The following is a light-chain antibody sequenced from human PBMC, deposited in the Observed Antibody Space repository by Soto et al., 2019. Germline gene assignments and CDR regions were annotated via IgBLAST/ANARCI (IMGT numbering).Light chain of an antibody. V-gene: IGKV1-39*01. CDR2: AAS. CDR3: QQTYTTPRT. Sequence: DIQMTQSPSSLSASVGDRVTITCRASQSISSYLNWYQQKLGKAPKLLIYAASNLQSGVPSRFSGSGSMTDSTLTISSLQPEDFATYYCQQTYTTPRTFGHGTKVEIK. J-gene: IGKJ1*01. CDR1: QSISSY.